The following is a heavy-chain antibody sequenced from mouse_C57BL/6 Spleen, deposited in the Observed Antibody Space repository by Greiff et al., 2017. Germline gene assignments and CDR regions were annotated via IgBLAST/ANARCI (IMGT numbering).Heavy chain of an antibody. CDR2: INPNNGGT. V-gene: IGHV1-26*01. J-gene: IGHJ2*01. CDR3: ARLRDYFDY. Sequence: EVKLVESGPELVKPGASVKISCKASGYTFTDYYMNWVKQSHGKSLEWIGDINPNNGGTSYNQKFKGKATLTVDKSSSTAYMELRSLTSEDSAVYYCARLRDYFDYWGQGTTLTVSS. CDR1: GYTFTDYY. D-gene: IGHD3-1*01.